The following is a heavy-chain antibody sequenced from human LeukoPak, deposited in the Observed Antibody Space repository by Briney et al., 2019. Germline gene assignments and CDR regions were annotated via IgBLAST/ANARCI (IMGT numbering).Heavy chain of an antibody. V-gene: IGHV4-39*01. Sequence: PSETLSLTCTVSGGSISSSSYYWGWIRQPPGKGLEWIGSIYYSGSTYYNPSLKSRVTISVDTSKNQFSLKLRSVTAADTAVYYCARIDSGYWGQGTLVTVSS. CDR1: GGSISSSSYY. J-gene: IGHJ4*02. CDR3: ARIDSGY. CDR2: IYYSGST. D-gene: IGHD3-10*01.